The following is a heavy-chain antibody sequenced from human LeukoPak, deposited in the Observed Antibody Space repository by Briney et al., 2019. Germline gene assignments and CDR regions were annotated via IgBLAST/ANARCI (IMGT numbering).Heavy chain of an antibody. D-gene: IGHD3-3*01. J-gene: IGHJ4*02. Sequence: PGGSLRLPCAASGFTFSIYWLSWVRQAPGKGLEWVANIKQDGSEKYCVDSAKGRFSISRDNTKNSLFLQIHSLRAQHPAVYYCARVKWDSNNWYDPLDFWGQGTLVTVSS. CDR1: GFTFSIYW. V-gene: IGHV3-7*05. CDR3: ARVKWDSNNWYDPLDF. CDR2: IKQDGSEK.